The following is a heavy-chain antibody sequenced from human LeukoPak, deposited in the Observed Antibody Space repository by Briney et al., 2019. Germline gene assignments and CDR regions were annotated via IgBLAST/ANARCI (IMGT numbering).Heavy chain of an antibody. D-gene: IGHD2-21*02. CDR2: ISPNSGDT. CDR3: AKDDFTHTDY. J-gene: IGHJ4*02. Sequence: ASVKVSCKASGYNFRDYSIHWVRQAPGQGLEWMGWISPNSGDTNYAQKFQGRVTMTRDTSIGTTYMELSWQRSDDTAMYYCAKDDFTHTDYWGQGTLVTVSS. CDR1: GYNFRDYS. V-gene: IGHV1-2*02.